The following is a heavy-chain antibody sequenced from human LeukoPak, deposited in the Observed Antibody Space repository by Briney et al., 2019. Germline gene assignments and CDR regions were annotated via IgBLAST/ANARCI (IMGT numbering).Heavy chain of an antibody. CDR1: GYTFTSYA. D-gene: IGHD3-3*01. J-gene: IGHJ6*03. CDR2: INTNTGNP. CDR3: AREGYYDFWSGPYYYYYMDV. Sequence: ASVKVSCKASGYTFTSYAMNWVRQAPGQGLEWMGWINTNTGNPTYAQGFTGRFVFSLDTSVSTAYLQISSLKAEDTAVYYCAREGYYDFWSGPYYYYYMDVWGKGTTVTVSS. V-gene: IGHV7-4-1*02.